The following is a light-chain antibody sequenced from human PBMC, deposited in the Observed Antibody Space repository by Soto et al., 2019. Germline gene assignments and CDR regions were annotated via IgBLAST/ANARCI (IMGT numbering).Light chain of an antibody. CDR3: HQSYSIPPT. J-gene: IGKJ3*01. CDR1: QSISSY. CDR2: AAS. V-gene: IGKV1-39*01. Sequence: DIQMTQPPSSLSASVGDRVTITCRASQSISSYLNWYQQKPGKAPKLLIYAASSLQSGVPSRFSGSGSGTDFTLTISSLQPEGFATYYCHQSYSIPPTFGPGTKVDIK.